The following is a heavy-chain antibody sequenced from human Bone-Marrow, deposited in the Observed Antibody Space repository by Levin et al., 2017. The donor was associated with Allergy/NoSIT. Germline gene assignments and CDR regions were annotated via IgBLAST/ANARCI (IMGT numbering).Heavy chain of an antibody. CDR3: ARVRWEPVGIDY. J-gene: IGHJ4*02. CDR1: GFTFSSFS. D-gene: IGHD1-26*01. V-gene: IGHV3-21*01. CDR2: ISRTASYI. Sequence: GGSLRLSCAASGFTFSSFSMHWVRQAPGKGLEWVSSISRTASYIDYADSVKGRFTISRDTANNSLHLQMNSLRAEDSGVYYCARVRWEPVGIDYWGQGTLVTVSS.